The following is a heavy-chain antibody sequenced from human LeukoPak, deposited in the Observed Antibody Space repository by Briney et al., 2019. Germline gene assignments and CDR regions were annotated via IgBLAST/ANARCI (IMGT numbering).Heavy chain of an antibody. Sequence: GGSLRLSCAGSGFTFSSYSMNWVRQAPGKGLEWVSYISSSSGNIYYADPVNGPFTISRENAESSPYRQMSSLRAGDMAVYYCLRGLSGSYVYWGQRTLVTLSS. CDR2: ISSSSGNI. CDR1: GFTFSSYS. V-gene: IGHV3-48*01. J-gene: IGHJ4*02. D-gene: IGHD1-26*01. CDR3: LRGLSGSYVY.